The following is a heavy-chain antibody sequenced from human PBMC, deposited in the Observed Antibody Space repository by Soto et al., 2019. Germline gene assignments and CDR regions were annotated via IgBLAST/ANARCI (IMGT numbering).Heavy chain of an antibody. Sequence: KPSETLSLTCTVSGGSISSSSYYWGWIRQPPGKGLEWIGSIYYRSTYYNPSLKSRVTISVDTSKNQFSLKLGSVTAADTAVYYCARRVDILTGYYYFDYWGQGTLVTVSS. CDR1: GGSISSSSYY. D-gene: IGHD3-9*01. J-gene: IGHJ4*02. CDR3: ARRVDILTGYYYFDY. V-gene: IGHV4-39*01. CDR2: IYYRST.